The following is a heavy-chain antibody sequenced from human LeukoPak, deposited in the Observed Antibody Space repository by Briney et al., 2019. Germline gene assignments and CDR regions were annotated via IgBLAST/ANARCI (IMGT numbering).Heavy chain of an antibody. CDR1: GFTVSSNY. V-gene: IGHV3-53*01. CDR2: IYSGGST. CDR3: AKDRPPRDYDFWSGYIVQASNFDY. Sequence: GGSLRLSCAASGFTVSSNYMSWVRQAPGKGLEWVSVIYSGGSTYYADSVKGRFTISRDNSKNTLYLQMNRLRAEDTAVYYSAKDRPPRDYDFWSGYIVQASNFDYWGQGTLVTVSS. D-gene: IGHD3-3*01. J-gene: IGHJ4*02.